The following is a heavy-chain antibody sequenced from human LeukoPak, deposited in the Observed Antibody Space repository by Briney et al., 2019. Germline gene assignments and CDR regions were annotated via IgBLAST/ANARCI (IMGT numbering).Heavy chain of an antibody. CDR3: ARDIREMATIIGHAFDI. D-gene: IGHD5-24*01. Sequence: SVKVSCKASGGTFSSYTISWVRQAPGQGLEWMGRIIPILGIANYAQTFPGRVTLTADTSTSTAYMELSSLRSEDTAVYYCARDIREMATIIGHAFDIWGQGTMVTVSS. V-gene: IGHV1-69*04. CDR1: GGTFSSYT. CDR2: IIPILGIA. J-gene: IGHJ3*02.